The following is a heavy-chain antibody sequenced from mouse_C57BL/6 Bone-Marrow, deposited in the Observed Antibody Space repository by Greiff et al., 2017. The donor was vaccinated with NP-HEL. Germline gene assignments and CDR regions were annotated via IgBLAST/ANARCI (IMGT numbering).Heavy chain of an antibody. J-gene: IGHJ3*01. Sequence: QVQLKQSGAELARPGASVKMSCKASGYTFTSYTMHWVKQRPGQGLEWIGYINPSSGYTKYNQKFKDKATLTADKSSSTAYMQLSSLTSEDSAVYYCARKIYGSSSFAYWGQGTLVTVSA. CDR3: ARKIYGSSSFAY. CDR1: GYTFTSYT. D-gene: IGHD1-1*01. CDR2: INPSSGYT. V-gene: IGHV1-4*01.